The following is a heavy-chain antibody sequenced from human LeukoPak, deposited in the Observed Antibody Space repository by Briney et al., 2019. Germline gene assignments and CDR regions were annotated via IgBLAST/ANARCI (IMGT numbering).Heavy chain of an antibody. CDR3: ALNYYDSSGYYYYFDY. D-gene: IGHD3-22*01. V-gene: IGHV1-24*01. CDR1: GYSLSELS. J-gene: IGHJ4*02. Sequence: ASVKVSCKVSGYSLSELSMHWVRQAPGKGLEWMGGFDPEYGKTVYTQKLEGRVTMTEDTSTGTAYLELRSLRSEDTAVYYCALNYYDSSGYYYYFDYWGQGTLVTVSS. CDR2: FDPEYGKT.